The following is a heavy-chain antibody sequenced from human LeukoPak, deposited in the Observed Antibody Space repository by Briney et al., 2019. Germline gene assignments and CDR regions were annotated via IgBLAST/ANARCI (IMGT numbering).Heavy chain of an antibody. D-gene: IGHD3-22*01. V-gene: IGHV4-38-2*02. CDR2: IYHSGST. J-gene: IGHJ4*02. CDR3: ARDPTRTYYDSSGFDY. Sequence: SETLSLTCTVSGYSISSGYYWGWIRQPPGKGLEWIGSIYHSGSTYYNPSLKSRVTISVDTSKNQFSLKLSSVTAADTAVYYCARDPTRTYYDSSGFDYWGQGTLVTVSS. CDR1: GYSISSGYY.